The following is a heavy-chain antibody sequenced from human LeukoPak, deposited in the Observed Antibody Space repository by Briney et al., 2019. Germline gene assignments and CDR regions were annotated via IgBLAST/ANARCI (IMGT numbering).Heavy chain of an antibody. Sequence: GGSLRLSCAASGFTVSSNYMSWVRQAPGKGLEWVSGVKISGDSTYYADSVKGRFIISRDNSKNTLYLQMNSLRDEDTAVYYCAKATKEGLVVGAGWDNWGQGTLVTVSS. D-gene: IGHD2-15*01. J-gene: IGHJ4*02. CDR1: GFTVSSNY. CDR2: VKISGDST. V-gene: IGHV3-53*01. CDR3: AKATKEGLVVGAGWDN.